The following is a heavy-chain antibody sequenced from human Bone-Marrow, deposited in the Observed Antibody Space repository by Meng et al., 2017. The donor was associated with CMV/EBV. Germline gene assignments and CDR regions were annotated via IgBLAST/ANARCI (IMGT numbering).Heavy chain of an antibody. J-gene: IGHJ4*02. CDR1: GDTFNRNG. CDR2: IVPVLNSV. V-gene: IGHV1-69*06. Sequence: SVKVSCNAPGDTFNRNGFNWVRRVSGQGLEWMGGIVPVLNSVRYTEKFQGRVSITADKSTSTVYTELSSLRSEDTAVYFCSLGNTFDDWGQGTLVTVSS. D-gene: IGHD1/OR15-1a*01. CDR3: SLGNTFDD.